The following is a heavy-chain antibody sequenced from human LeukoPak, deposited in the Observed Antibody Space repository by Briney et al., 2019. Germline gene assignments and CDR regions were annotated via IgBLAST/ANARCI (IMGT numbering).Heavy chain of an antibody. CDR1: GFTFSSYA. D-gene: IGHD4-17*01. Sequence: GGSLRLSCAASGFTFSSYAMHWVRQAPGKGLEWVAVISYDGSNKYYADSVKGRFTISRDNSKNTLYLQMNSLRAEDTAVYYCAREAGLGDYGDFYYYYYYMDVWGKGTTVTVSS. V-gene: IGHV3-30*04. J-gene: IGHJ6*03. CDR2: ISYDGSNK. CDR3: AREAGLGDYGDFYYYYYYMDV.